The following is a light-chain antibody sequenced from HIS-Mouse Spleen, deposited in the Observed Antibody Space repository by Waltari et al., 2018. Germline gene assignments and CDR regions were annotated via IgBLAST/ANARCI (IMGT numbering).Light chain of an antibody. Sequence: EIVLTQSPATLSWSPGERATLSCRASQSVSSYLAWYQQKPGHAPRRLLYDSSNRATGIPARFSGSGSGTDFTLTISSLEPEDFAVYYCQQRSNWPPLTFGGGTKVEIK. CDR1: QSVSSY. CDR3: QQRSNWPPLT. J-gene: IGKJ4*01. V-gene: IGKV3-11*01. CDR2: DSS.